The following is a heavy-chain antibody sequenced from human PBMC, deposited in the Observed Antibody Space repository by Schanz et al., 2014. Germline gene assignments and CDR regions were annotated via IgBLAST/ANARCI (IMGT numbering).Heavy chain of an antibody. CDR3: ARGIITMVRGGDVGAFDI. J-gene: IGHJ3*02. V-gene: IGHV3-48*01. CDR1: GFTFSSYG. CDR2: ISSSSSTI. D-gene: IGHD3-10*01. Sequence: VQLVESGGGVVQPGRSRRLSCEASGFTFSSYGMHWVRQAPGKGLEWVSYISSSSSTIYYADSVKGRFTISRDNAKNSLYLQMNSLRAEYTGVYYCARGIITMVRGGDVGAFDIWGQGTMVTVSS.